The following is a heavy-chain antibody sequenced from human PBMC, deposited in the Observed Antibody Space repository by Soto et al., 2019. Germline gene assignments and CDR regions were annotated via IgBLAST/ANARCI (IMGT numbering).Heavy chain of an antibody. Sequence: GSLRLSCAASGFTVSSYGMHWVRQAPGKGLEWVAVISYDGSNKYYADSVKGRFTISRDNSKNTLYLQMNSLRAEDTAVYYCAKDRISAAAAGTGPSDYWGQGT. CDR3: AKDRISAAAAGTGPSDY. J-gene: IGHJ4*02. CDR1: GFTVSSYG. V-gene: IGHV3-30*18. CDR2: ISYDGSNK. D-gene: IGHD6-13*01.